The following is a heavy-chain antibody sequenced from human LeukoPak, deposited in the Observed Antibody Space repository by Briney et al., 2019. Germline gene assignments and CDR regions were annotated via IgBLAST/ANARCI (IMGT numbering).Heavy chain of an antibody. V-gene: IGHV3-74*01. D-gene: IGHD4-23*01. CDR3: ATPSLGLGSNRFDY. Sequence: PGGSLRLSCAASGFTFSSYWMHWVRQAPGKGLVWVSRINSDGSSTSYADSVKGRFTISRDNAKNTLYLQMNSLRAEDTAVYYCATPSLGLGSNRFDYWGQGTLVAVSS. J-gene: IGHJ4*02. CDR1: GFTFSSYW. CDR2: INSDGSST.